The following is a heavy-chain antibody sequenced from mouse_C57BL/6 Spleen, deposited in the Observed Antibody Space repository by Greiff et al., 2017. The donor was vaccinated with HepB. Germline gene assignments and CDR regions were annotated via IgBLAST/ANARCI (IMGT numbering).Heavy chain of an antibody. CDR2: INPNNGGT. CDR3: ARKNYGSSLAWFAY. J-gene: IGHJ3*01. Sequence: EVKLVESGPELVKPGASVKMSCKASGYTFTDYNMHWVKQSHGKSLEWIGYINPNNGGTSYNQKFKGKATLTVNKSSSTAYMELRSLTSEDSAVYYCARKNYGSSLAWFAYWGQGTLVTVSA. D-gene: IGHD1-1*01. V-gene: IGHV1-22*01. CDR1: GYTFTDYN.